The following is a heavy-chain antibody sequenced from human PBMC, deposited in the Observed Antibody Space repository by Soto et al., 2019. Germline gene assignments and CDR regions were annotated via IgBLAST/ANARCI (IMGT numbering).Heavy chain of an antibody. CDR2: IYSGDNT. J-gene: IGHJ3*02. CDR1: GFTVSSSY. V-gene: IGHV3-53*01. CDR3: ARPLRIVGATEAFDI. Sequence: EVQLVESGGGLIQPGGSLRLSCAVSGFTVSSSYVSWVRQAPGKGLEWVAVIYSGDNTYYADSVKGRFTISRDNSKNTLYLQMNSLRADDTAVYYCARPLRIVGATEAFDIWGQGTMVTVSP. D-gene: IGHD1-26*01.